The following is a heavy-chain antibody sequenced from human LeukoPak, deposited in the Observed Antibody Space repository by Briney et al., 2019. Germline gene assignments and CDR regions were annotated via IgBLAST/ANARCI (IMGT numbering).Heavy chain of an antibody. CDR1: GFSSTNCA. J-gene: IGHJ4*02. CDR2: SRGGRAT. Sequence: GGSLRLSCAASGFSSTNCAMIWFSQSPARGPEWVASSRGGRATFSADSTKRQSILSGDDSSNTVHLQMNNLRAEDTAIYYCPKSNCVSNGDGVWWGRGTQVTVSS. V-gene: IGHV3-23*01. CDR3: PKSNCVSNGDGVW. D-gene: IGHD2-21*01.